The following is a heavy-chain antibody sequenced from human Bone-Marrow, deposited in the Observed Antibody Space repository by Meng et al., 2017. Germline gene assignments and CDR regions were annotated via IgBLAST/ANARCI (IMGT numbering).Heavy chain of an antibody. V-gene: IGHV3-15*01. CDR1: GFTFSDYY. J-gene: IGHJ4*02. Sequence: GGSLRLSCAASGFTFSDYYMSWVRLAPGKGLEWVGRIKSKGHGETTDYAAPVKGRFTISRDDSKNTVYLQMSSLKTEDTAVYYCSTFYCSDGTCSQHFWGQGTLVTVSS. CDR2: IKSKGHGETT. CDR3: STFYCSDGTCSQHF. D-gene: IGHD2-15*01.